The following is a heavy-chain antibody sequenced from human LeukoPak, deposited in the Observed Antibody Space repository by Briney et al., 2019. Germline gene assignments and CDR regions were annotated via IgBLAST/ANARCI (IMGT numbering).Heavy chain of an antibody. CDR3: ARTPIPNYYYYYMDV. CDR2: ISAYNGST. CDR1: GYTFTSYG. J-gene: IGHJ6*03. V-gene: IGHV1-18*01. Sequence: GASVKVSCKASGYTFTSYGISWVRQAPGQGLEWMGWISAYNGSTNYAQKLQGRVTMTTDTSTSTAYMELRSLRSDDTAVYYCARTPIPNYYYYYMDVWGKGTTVTVSS. D-gene: IGHD2-2*02.